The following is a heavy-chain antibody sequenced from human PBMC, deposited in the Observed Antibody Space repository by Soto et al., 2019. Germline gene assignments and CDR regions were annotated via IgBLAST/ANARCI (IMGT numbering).Heavy chain of an antibody. CDR3: ARDYIPSS. D-gene: IGHD3-10*01. CDR1: GFTFSSSW. V-gene: IGHV3-7*01. J-gene: IGHJ5*02. Sequence: SLRLSCAASGFTFSSSWMSWVRQAPGKGLEWVANIKQDGSEKNYVGSVKGRFTVSRDNAKNSLSLQMNSLRDEDTAVYYCARDYIPSSWGQGTLVTVSS. CDR2: IKQDGSEK.